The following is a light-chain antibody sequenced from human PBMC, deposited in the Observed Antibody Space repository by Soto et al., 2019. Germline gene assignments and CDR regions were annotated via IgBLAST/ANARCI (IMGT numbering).Light chain of an antibody. Sequence: DIQLTQSPSSLSASVGDRLTITCRASHSISTFLNWYQQKPGKAPKVLIFAASSVKSGVPSRFSRSGSGTDFTLNITSLQPEDFATYYCQQSFTTPRTFGQGTTVEIK. J-gene: IGKJ1*01. CDR2: AAS. V-gene: IGKV1-39*01. CDR3: QQSFTTPRT. CDR1: HSISTF.